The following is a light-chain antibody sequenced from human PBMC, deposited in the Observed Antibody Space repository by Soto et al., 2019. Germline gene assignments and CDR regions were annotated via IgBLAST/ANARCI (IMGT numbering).Light chain of an antibody. J-gene: IGKJ4*01. CDR3: QQHISWPLT. V-gene: IGKV3-11*01. CDR2: DAS. Sequence: EIVLTQSPATLSLSRGERATLSCRASQSVTNSLAWYQQKPGQAPRLLVYDASNRATGIPTRFSGSGSGTDFTLTISNLEPEDFAVYYCQQHISWPLTFGGGTKVDI. CDR1: QSVTNS.